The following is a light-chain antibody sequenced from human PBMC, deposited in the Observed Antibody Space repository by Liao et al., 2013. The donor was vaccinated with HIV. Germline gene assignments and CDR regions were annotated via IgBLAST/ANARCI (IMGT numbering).Light chain of an antibody. V-gene: IGLV3-1*01. CDR3: QAWDSSTVV. CDR2: QNS. Sequence: SYELTQPPSVSVSPGQTASITCSGDKLGDKYICWYQQKPGQSPVLVIYQNSKRPSGIPERLSGSKSGNTATLTISGAQAMDEADYYCQAWDSSTVVFGGGTKLTVL. CDR1: KLGDKY. J-gene: IGLJ2*01.